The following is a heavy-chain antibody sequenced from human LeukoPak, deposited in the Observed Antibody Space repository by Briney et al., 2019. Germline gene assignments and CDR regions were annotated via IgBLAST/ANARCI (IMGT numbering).Heavy chain of an antibody. CDR1: GGSISSYY. Sequence: SETLSLTCTVSGGSISSYYWNWIRQPPGKGREGMGYTYYSGSTNYNPSLKSRVTISADTSKNQFSLKLSSVTAADTAVYYCASAPSMAMGDAFDIWGQGTMVTVSS. V-gene: IGHV4-59*01. D-gene: IGHD5-18*01. J-gene: IGHJ3*02. CDR3: ASAPSMAMGDAFDI. CDR2: TYYSGST.